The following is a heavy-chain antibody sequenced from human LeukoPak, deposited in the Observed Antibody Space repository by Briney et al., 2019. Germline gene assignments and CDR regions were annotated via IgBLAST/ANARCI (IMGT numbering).Heavy chain of an antibody. CDR2: IYYSGST. J-gene: IGHJ6*03. Sequence: SETLSLTCTVSGGSISRYYWSWIRQPPGKGLEWIGYIYYSGSTNYNPSLKSRVTISVDTSKNQFSLKLSSETAADTAVYYCARGWKYQLPGDYYMDVWGKGTTVTVSS. D-gene: IGHD2-2*01. CDR1: GGSISRYY. V-gene: IGHV4-59*01. CDR3: ARGWKYQLPGDYYMDV.